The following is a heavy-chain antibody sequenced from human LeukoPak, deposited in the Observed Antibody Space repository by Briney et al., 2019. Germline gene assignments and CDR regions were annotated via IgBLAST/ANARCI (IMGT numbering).Heavy chain of an antibody. Sequence: GGSLRLSCAASGFTFSSYAMSWVRQAPGKGLEWVSAISGSGGGTYYADSVKGRFTISRDNSKNTLYLQMNSLRAEDTAVYYCANTQWLERTFDYWGQGTLVTVSS. CDR3: ANTQWLERTFDY. V-gene: IGHV3-23*01. CDR1: GFTFSSYA. J-gene: IGHJ4*02. CDR2: ISGSGGGT. D-gene: IGHD6-19*01.